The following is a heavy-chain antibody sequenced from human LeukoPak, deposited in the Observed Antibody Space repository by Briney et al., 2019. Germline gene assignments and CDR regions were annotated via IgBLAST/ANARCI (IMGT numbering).Heavy chain of an antibody. J-gene: IGHJ3*02. CDR3: ASLVMVRGLPDAFDI. CDR1: GGSISSYY. D-gene: IGHD3-10*01. CDR2: IYYSGST. Sequence: PSETLSLTCTASGGSISSYYWSWIRQPPGKGLEWIGYIYYSGSTNYNPSLKSRVTISVDTSKNQFSLKLSSVTAADTAVYYCASLVMVRGLPDAFDIWGQGTMVTVSS. V-gene: IGHV4-59*08.